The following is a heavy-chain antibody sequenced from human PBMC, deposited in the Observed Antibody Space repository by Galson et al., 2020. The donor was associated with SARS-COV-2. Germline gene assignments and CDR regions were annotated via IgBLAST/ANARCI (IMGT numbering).Heavy chain of an antibody. Sequence: SETLSLTCVVYGGSLSGHYWSWIRQPPGKGLEWIGEINHSGSTNYNPSLTSPVTISVDTSKNQFSLNLTSVTAADTSVYDCARVGGRWFPFHRNWYFDLWGRGTLVTVSS. CDR2: INHSGST. CDR1: GGSLSGHY. V-gene: IGHV4-34*01. J-gene: IGHJ2*01. D-gene: IGHD3-9*01. CDR3: ARVGGRWFPFHRNWYFDL.